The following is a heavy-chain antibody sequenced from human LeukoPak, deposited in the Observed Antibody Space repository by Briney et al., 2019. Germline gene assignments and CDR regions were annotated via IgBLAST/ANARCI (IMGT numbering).Heavy chain of an antibody. CDR3: PHTTGSSDY. D-gene: IGHD4-17*01. CDR1: GFTFGSYA. CDR2: ISGSGGGT. V-gene: IGHV3-23*01. J-gene: IGHJ4*02. Sequence: PGGSLRLSCAASGFTFGSYALNWVRQAPGKGLEWVSGISGSGGGTYYADSVKGRFTISRDNSKNTLYLQMNSLRAEDTAVYYCPHTTGSSDYWGQGTLVTVSS.